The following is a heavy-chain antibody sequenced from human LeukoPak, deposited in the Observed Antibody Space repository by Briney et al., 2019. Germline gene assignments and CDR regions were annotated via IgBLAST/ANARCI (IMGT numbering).Heavy chain of an antibody. D-gene: IGHD4-17*01. CDR2: TRNKPNGYTT. CDR3: VRVRHGDYFDY. Sequence: GGTLRLSCAASGFSITDHYMDWVRQAPGKGLEWVGRTRNKPNGYTTDYGTSVKGRFIVSRDDSENSLYLQMNGLKTEDTAVYYCVRVRHGDYFDYWGQGTLVTVSS. CDR1: GFSITDHY. V-gene: IGHV3-72*01. J-gene: IGHJ4*02.